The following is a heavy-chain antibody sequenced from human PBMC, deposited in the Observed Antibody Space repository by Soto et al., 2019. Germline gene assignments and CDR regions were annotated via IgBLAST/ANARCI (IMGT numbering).Heavy chain of an antibody. J-gene: IGHJ4*02. CDR3: AKAYAVPAATASFGY. Sequence: GGSLRLSCAASGFTFSSYGMHWVRQAPGKGLEWLAVISYDANNKYYADFVKGRFSISRDNSKNTLYLQMDSLRAEDTALYYCAKAYAVPAATASFGYWGQGTQVTVSS. CDR2: ISYDANNK. D-gene: IGHD2-2*01. V-gene: IGHV3-30*18. CDR1: GFTFSSYG.